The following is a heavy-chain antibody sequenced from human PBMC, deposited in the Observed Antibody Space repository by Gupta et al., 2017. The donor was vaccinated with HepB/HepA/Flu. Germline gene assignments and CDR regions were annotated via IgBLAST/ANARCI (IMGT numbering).Heavy chain of an antibody. CDR1: GFTFSSYG. Sequence: QVQLVESGGGVVQPGRSLRLSCAASGFTFSSYGMHWVRQAPGKGLEGVAVIWYDGSNKYYEDSVKGRFTISRENSKNTMYLQMNRLRAEETAVYYCARDADDDCWSGLMDGGQGTMVTVSS. CDR2: IWYDGSNK. V-gene: IGHV3-33*01. CDR3: ARDADDDCWSGLMD. J-gene: IGHJ4*02. D-gene: IGHD3-3*01.